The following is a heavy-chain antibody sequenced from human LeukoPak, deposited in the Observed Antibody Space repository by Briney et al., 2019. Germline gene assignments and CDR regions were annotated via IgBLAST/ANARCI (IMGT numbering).Heavy chain of an antibody. Sequence: GGSLRLSCAASGFTFSSYEMNWVRQAPGKGLEWVSYISSSGSSGYYADSVKGRFTISRDNSKNTLYLQMNSLRAEDTAVYYCAKDSRRRKTYYYDSSALYFFDYWGQGTLVTVSS. D-gene: IGHD3-22*01. CDR2: ISSSGSSG. CDR3: AKDSRRRKTYYYDSSALYFFDY. CDR1: GFTFSSYE. V-gene: IGHV3-48*03. J-gene: IGHJ4*02.